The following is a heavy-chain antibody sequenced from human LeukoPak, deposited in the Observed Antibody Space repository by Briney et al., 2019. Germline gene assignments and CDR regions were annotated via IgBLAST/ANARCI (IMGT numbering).Heavy chain of an antibody. CDR2: ISGSGGST. CDR3: AKVYGYYYDSSGYDY. CDR1: GFTFSSYA. D-gene: IGHD3-22*01. Sequence: GGSLRLSCAASGFTFSSYAMSWVRQAPGEGPEWVSAISGSGGSTYYADSVKGRFTISRDNSENTLYLQMNSLRAEDTAVYYCAKVYGYYYDSSGYDYWGQGTLVTVSS. J-gene: IGHJ4*02. V-gene: IGHV3-23*01.